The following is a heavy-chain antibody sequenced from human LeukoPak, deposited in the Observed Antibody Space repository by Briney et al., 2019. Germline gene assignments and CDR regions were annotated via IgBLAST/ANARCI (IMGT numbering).Heavy chain of an antibody. CDR2: ISSSGSTI. Sequence: GESLKISCAASGFTFSDYYMSWIRQAPGKGLEWVSYISSSGSTIYYADSVKGRFTISRDNAKNSLYLQMSSLRAEDTAVYYCARDWGAAAGMIDYWGQGTLVTVSS. CDR1: GFTFSDYY. J-gene: IGHJ4*02. CDR3: ARDWGAAAGMIDY. D-gene: IGHD6-13*01. V-gene: IGHV3-11*01.